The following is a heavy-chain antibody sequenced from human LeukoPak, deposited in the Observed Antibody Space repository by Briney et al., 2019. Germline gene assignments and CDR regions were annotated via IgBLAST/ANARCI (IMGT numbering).Heavy chain of an antibody. CDR1: GFTFSNYD. V-gene: IGHV3-48*03. CDR3: ARSRASDY. Sequence: GGSLRLSCVASGFTFSNYDMNWVRQAPGKGLEWVSYITSSGSTIYYADSVKGRFTISRDNAKNSLYLQMNSLRDEDTAVYYCARSRASDYWGQGTLVTVSS. J-gene: IGHJ4*02. D-gene: IGHD3-10*01. CDR2: ITSSGSTI.